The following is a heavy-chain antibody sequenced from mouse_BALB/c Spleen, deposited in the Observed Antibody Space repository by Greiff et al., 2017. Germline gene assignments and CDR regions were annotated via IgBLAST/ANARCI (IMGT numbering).Heavy chain of an antibody. Sequence: EVQGVESGGDLVKPGGSLKLSCAASGFTFSSYGMSWVRQTPDKRLEWVATISSGGSYTYYPDSVKGRFTISRDNAKNTLYLQMSSLKSEDTAMYYCARHEGTGTGFAYWGQGTLVTVSA. D-gene: IGHD4-1*01. CDR2: ISSGGSYT. V-gene: IGHV5-6*01. CDR3: ARHEGTGTGFAY. J-gene: IGHJ3*01. CDR1: GFTFSSYG.